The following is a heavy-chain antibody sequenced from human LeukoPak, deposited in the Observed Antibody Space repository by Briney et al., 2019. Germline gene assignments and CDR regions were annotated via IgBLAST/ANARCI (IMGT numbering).Heavy chain of an antibody. V-gene: IGHV4-30-2*01. CDR1: GGSISSGGYY. CDR2: IYHSGST. Sequence: SETLSLTCTVSGGSISSGGYYWSWIRQPPGKGLEWIGYIYHSGSTYYNPSLKSRVTISVDRSKNQFSLKLSSVTAADTAVYYCARARSIAAAGRVGYFDYWGQGTLVTVSS. D-gene: IGHD6-13*01. CDR3: ARARSIAAAGRVGYFDY. J-gene: IGHJ4*02.